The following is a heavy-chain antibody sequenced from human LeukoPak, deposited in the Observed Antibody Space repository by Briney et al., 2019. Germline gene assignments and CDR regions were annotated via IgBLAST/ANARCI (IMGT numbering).Heavy chain of an antibody. CDR3: AKDVYGDYGGLDY. Sequence: GRSLRLSCAASGFTFSSYGMHWVRQAPGKGLEWVAVIWYDGSNKYYADSVKGRFAISRDNSKNTLYLQMNSLRAEDMAVYYCAKDVYGDYGGLDYWGQGTLVTVSS. CDR2: IWYDGSNK. V-gene: IGHV3-33*06. J-gene: IGHJ4*02. CDR1: GFTFSSYG. D-gene: IGHD4-17*01.